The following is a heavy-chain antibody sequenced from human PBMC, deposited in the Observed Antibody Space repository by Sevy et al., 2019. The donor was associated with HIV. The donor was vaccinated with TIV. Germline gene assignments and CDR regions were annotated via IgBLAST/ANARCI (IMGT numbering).Heavy chain of an antibody. J-gene: IGHJ6*03. Sequence: GGSLRLSCAASGFTFSSYWMSWVRQPPGKGLEWVANIKQDGSEKYYVDSVKGRFTISRGNAKNSLYLQMNSLRAEDTAVYYCARGLHSYYYYYMDVWGKGTTVTVSS. CDR3: ARGLHSYYYYYMDV. CDR1: GFTFSSYW. V-gene: IGHV3-7*03. D-gene: IGHD4-4*01. CDR2: IKQDGSEK.